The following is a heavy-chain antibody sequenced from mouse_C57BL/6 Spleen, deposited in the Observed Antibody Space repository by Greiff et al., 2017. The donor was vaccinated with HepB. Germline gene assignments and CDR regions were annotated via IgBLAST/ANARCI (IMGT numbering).Heavy chain of an antibody. Sequence: VQLQQSGAELARPGASVKMSCKASGYTFTSYTMHWVNQRPGQGLEWIGYINPSSGYTKYNQKFKDKATLTADKSSSTAYMQLSSLTSEDSAVYYCARFSDSSGYGYYYAMDYWGQGTSVTVSS. D-gene: IGHD3-2*02. V-gene: IGHV1-4*01. CDR1: GYTFTSYT. J-gene: IGHJ4*01. CDR2: INPSSGYT. CDR3: ARFSDSSGYGYYYAMDY.